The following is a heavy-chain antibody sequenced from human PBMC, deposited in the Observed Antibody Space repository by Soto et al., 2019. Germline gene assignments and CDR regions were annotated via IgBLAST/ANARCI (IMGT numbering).Heavy chain of an antibody. D-gene: IGHD4-17*01. Sequence: EVQLVESGGGVAPPGGSLRLSCAASGFTFSAYWMHWVRQAPGKGLLWVSRINGDGRTTSYADSVKGRFTISRENAKNTLYLQMNRLRAEDTAVYYCARAAYGEYWFDPWGQGTLVTVSS. V-gene: IGHV3-74*01. CDR1: GFTFSAYW. CDR2: INGDGRTT. CDR3: ARAAYGEYWFDP. J-gene: IGHJ5*02.